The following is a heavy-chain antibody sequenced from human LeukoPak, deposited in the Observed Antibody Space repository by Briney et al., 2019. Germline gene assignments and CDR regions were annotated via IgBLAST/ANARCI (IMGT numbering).Heavy chain of an antibody. V-gene: IGHV5-51*01. J-gene: IGHJ6*04. Sequence: GESLKISCKGSGYTFTNYWIGWVRQMPGKGLEFMGIIYPGDSDTRYNPSFQGQVTMSADKSISTAYLQWSSLKASDTATYYCARQPNYMDVWGKGTTVTVSS. CDR1: GYTFTNYW. CDR2: IYPGDSDT. CDR3: ARQPNYMDV. D-gene: IGHD2-8*01.